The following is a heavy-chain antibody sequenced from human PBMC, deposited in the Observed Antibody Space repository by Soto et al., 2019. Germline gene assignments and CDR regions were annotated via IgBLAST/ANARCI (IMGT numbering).Heavy chain of an antibody. CDR3: AKVAVPAAIDYYYYMDV. CDR2: ISWNSGSI. Sequence: GGSLRLSCAASGFTFDDYAMHWVRQAPGKGLEWVSGISWNSGSIGYADSVKGRFTISRDNAKNSLYLQMNSLRAEDTALYYCAKVAVPAAIDYYYYMDVWGKGPRSPSP. D-gene: IGHD2-2*01. CDR1: GFTFDDYA. J-gene: IGHJ6*03. V-gene: IGHV3-9*01.